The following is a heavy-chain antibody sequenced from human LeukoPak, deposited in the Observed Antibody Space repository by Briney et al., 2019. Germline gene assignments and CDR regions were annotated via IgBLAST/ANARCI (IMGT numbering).Heavy chain of an antibody. Sequence: SETLSLTCTVSGDSITNHYWSWIRQPPGKGLEWIGEINHSGSTNYNPSLKSRVTISVDTSKNQFSLKLSSVTAADTAVYYCARDPNIAARLNWFDPWGQGTLVTVSS. V-gene: IGHV4-34*01. CDR2: INHSGST. CDR3: ARDPNIAARLNWFDP. J-gene: IGHJ5*02. D-gene: IGHD6-6*01. CDR1: GDSITNHY.